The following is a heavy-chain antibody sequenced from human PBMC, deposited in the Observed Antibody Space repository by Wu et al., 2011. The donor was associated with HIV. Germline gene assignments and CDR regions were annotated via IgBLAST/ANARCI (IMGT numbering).Heavy chain of an antibody. D-gene: IGHD5-24*01. CDR2: IIPIYGTT. CDR3: ASPVEMYH. V-gene: IGHV1-69*15. Sequence: QVQLVQSGAEVKKPGSSVKVSCKASGGTFSIYAVTWVRQAPGQGLEWMGRIIPIYGTTDYAQKFQGRVTITADGSTDTAYMELSSLRSDDTAIYYCASPVEMYHWGQGNPGHRLL. J-gene: IGHJ5*02. CDR1: GGTFSIYA.